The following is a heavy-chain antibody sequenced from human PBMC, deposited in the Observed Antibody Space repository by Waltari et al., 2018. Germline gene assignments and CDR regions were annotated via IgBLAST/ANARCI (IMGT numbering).Heavy chain of an antibody. D-gene: IGHD4-17*01. CDR2: INAGNGNT. V-gene: IGHV1-3*01. Sequence: QVQLVQSGAEVKKPGASVKVSCKASGYTFTSYAMHWVRQAPGQRLEWMGWINAGNGNTKYSQKFQGRVTITRDTSASTAYMELSSLRSEDTAVYYCARDRDGDYVGYYGMDVWGQGTTVTVSS. J-gene: IGHJ6*02. CDR1: GYTFTSYA. CDR3: ARDRDGDYVGYYGMDV.